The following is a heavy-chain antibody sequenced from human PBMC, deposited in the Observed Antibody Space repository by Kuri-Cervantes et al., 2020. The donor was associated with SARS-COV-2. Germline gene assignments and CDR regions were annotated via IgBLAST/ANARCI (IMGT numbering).Heavy chain of an antibody. CDR3: ARDSLDWFIPLDY. J-gene: IGHJ4*02. CDR1: GFTFSSYS. CDR2: ISSSSSYI. D-gene: IGHD3-9*01. Sequence: GESLKISCAASGFTFSSYSMNWVRQAPGKGLEWVSSISSSSSYIYYADSVKGRFTISRDNAKNSLYLQMNSLRAEDTAVYYCARDSLDWFIPLDYGGQGTLVTVSS. V-gene: IGHV3-21*01.